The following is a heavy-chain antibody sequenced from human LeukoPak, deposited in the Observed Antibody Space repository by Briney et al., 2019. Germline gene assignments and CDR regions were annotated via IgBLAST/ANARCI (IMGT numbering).Heavy chain of an antibody. Sequence: GGSLRLSCAASGFTFSSYAMSWVRQAPGKGLEWVSGISGSGGSTYYADSVKGRFTISRDNSKNTLYLQMNSLRAEDTAVYYCAKGLGGATRAMDVWGQGTTVTVSS. D-gene: IGHD2-21*01. CDR3: AKGLGGATRAMDV. V-gene: IGHV3-23*01. CDR1: GFTFSSYA. J-gene: IGHJ6*02. CDR2: ISGSGGST.